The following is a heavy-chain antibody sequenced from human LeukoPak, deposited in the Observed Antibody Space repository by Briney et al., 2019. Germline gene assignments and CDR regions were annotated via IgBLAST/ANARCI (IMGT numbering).Heavy chain of an antibody. CDR2: IWYDGSNK. V-gene: IGHV3-33*01. CDR3: AREASDALDI. Sequence: AGRSLRLSCAASGFTFSSYDMHWVRQAPGKGLEWVALIWYDGSNKNYADSVKGRFTISRDNSKNTLFLQMNSLRAEDTAVYYCAREASDALDIWGQGTMVTVSS. J-gene: IGHJ3*02. CDR1: GFTFSSYD.